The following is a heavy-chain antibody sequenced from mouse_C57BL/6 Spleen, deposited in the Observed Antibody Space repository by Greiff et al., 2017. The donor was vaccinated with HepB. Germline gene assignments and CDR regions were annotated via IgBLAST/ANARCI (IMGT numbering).Heavy chain of an antibody. V-gene: IGHV5-6*01. Sequence: EVQVVESGGDLVKPGGSLKLSCAASGFTFSSYGMSWVRQTPDKRLEWVATISSGGSYTYYPDSVKGRFTISRDNAKNTLYLQMSSLKSEDTAMYYCASLMGYWGQGTSVTVSS. J-gene: IGHJ4*01. CDR1: GFTFSSYG. CDR2: ISSGGSYT. CDR3: ASLMGY.